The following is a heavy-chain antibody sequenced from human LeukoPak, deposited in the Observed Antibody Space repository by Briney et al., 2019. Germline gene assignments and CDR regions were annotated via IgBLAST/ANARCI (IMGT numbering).Heavy chain of an antibody. CDR1: GYTFSSYW. V-gene: IGHV5-51*01. J-gene: IGHJ4*02. CDR2: IYPGDSDT. CDR3: ARQNDFRLDY. D-gene: IGHD3-3*01. Sequence: GESLRISFKGSGYTFSSYWIGWVRQMPGKGLEWMGIIYPGDSDTRYSPSLQGQVTISVDTSIGTAYLQWSSLKASDTAIYYCARQNDFRLDYWGQGTMVPVSS.